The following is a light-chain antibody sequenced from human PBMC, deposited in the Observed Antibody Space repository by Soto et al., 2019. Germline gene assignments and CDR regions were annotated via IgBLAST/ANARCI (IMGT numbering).Light chain of an antibody. CDR2: DVS. CDR3: CSYAGSYTV. CDR1: SSDVGGYNY. V-gene: IGLV2-11*01. J-gene: IGLJ3*02. Sequence: QSVLTQPRSVAGSPGQSVTISCTGTSSDVGGYNYVSWYQQHPGKAPKLMIYDVSKRPSGVPDGFSGSKSGNTASLTISGLQAEDEADYYCCSYAGSYTVFGGGTKLTVL.